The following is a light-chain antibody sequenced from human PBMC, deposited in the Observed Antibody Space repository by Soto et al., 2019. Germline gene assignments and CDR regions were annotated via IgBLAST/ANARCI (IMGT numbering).Light chain of an antibody. CDR2: DAS. Sequence: DIQMTQSPSSLSASVGDRVTITCQASQDISNFFNWYQQTPGKAPKLVIYDASTLQTGGPSRFMFSGSGTDFTFTIASLQPEDVGTYFCQQYENLPRTFGGGTTVDIK. V-gene: IGKV1-33*01. J-gene: IGKJ4*01. CDR3: QQYENLPRT. CDR1: QDISNF.